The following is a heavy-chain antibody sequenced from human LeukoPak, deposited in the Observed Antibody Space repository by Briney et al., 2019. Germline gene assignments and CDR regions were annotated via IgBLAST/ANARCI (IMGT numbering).Heavy chain of an antibody. CDR2: ISGSGGST. J-gene: IGHJ6*04. CDR3: AKDILTMVRGLDV. CDR1: GFTFSDYA. D-gene: IGHD3-10*01. Sequence: GGSLRLSCVVSGFTFSDYAMSWVRQAPGKGLKWVSAISGSGGSTYYADSVKGRFIISRDNSKNMLYLQMNSLRAEDTAVYYCAKDILTMVRGLDVWGKGTTVTVSS. V-gene: IGHV3-23*01.